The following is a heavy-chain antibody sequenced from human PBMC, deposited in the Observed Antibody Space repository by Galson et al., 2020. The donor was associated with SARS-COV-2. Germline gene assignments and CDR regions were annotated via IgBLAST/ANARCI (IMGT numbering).Heavy chain of an antibody. D-gene: IGHD3-16*01. CDR1: GFTFSSYA. CDR2: ISYDGSNK. Sequence: GGSLRLSCGASGFTFSSYAMHWVRQAPGKGLEWVAVISYDGSNKYYADSVKGRFTISRDNSKSTLYLQMNSLRAEDTAVYYCARDRLTAYFDYWGQGTLVTVSS. J-gene: IGHJ4*02. CDR3: ARDRLTAYFDY. V-gene: IGHV3-30*04.